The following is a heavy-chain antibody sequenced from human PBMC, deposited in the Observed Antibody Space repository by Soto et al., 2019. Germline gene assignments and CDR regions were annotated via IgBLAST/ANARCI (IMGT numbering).Heavy chain of an antibody. V-gene: IGHV1-2*02. D-gene: IGHD3-3*01. CDR2: INPNSGGT. CDR1: GYTFTGYY. Sequence: ASVKVSCKASGYTFTGYYMHWVRQAPGQGLEWMGWINPNSGGTNYAQKFQGRVTMTRDTSISTAYMELSRLRSDDTAVYYCARGPYDFWSGSADAFYIWGKGKMVTVS. J-gene: IGHJ3*02. CDR3: ARGPYDFWSGSADAFYI.